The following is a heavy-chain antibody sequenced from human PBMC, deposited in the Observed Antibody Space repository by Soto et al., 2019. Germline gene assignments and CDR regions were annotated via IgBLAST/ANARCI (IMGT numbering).Heavy chain of an antibody. J-gene: IGHJ4*02. CDR2: ITGGGSGT. CDR1: GFTFSSSA. CDR3: AKTAEAVAGTVCGY. Sequence: EVQLLESGGGLVQPGGSLRLSCAASGFTFSSSAMTWVRQAPGMGLEWVSTITGGGSGTYYADSVKGRFTISRDNSKNTLYLQMSSLRAEDTAVYYCAKTAEAVAGTVCGYWGLGTLVTVSS. V-gene: IGHV3-23*01. D-gene: IGHD6-19*01.